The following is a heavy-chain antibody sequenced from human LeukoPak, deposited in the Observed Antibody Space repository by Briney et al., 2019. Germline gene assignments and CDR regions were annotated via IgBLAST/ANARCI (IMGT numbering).Heavy chain of an antibody. CDR3: ARSRLRDEQWLVPMVY. CDR2: ISYDGSNK. J-gene: IGHJ4*02. V-gene: IGHV3-30-3*01. Sequence: GRSLRLSCAASGFTFSSYAMHWVRQAPGKGLEWVAVISYDGSNKYYADSVKGRFTISRDNSKNTLYLQMNSLRAEVTAVYYCARSRLRDEQWLVPMVYWGQGTLVTVSS. CDR1: GFTFSSYA. D-gene: IGHD6-19*01.